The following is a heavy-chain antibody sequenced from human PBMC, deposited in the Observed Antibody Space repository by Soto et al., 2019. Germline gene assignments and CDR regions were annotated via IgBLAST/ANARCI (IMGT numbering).Heavy chain of an antibody. D-gene: IGHD5-12*01. CDR3: ARRWWLLGPPLRGSDAFDI. J-gene: IGHJ3*02. CDR1: GYSFTSYW. CDR2: IDPSDSYT. V-gene: IGHV5-10-1*03. Sequence: EVQLVQSGAEVKKPGESLRISCKGSGYSFTSYWISWVRQMPGKGLEWMGRIDPSDSYTNYSPSFQGHVTISADKSISTAYLQLSSLKASDTAMYYCARRWWLLGPPLRGSDAFDIWGQGTMVTVSS.